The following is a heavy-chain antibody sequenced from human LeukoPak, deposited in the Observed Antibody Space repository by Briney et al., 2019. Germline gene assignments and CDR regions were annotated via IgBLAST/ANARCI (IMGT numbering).Heavy chain of an antibody. Sequence: PGGSLRLSCAASGFTFSSYTMHWVRQAPGKGLEWVTFISYNGSNKYYADSVKGRFTISRDNSKNTLYLQMNSLRAEDTAVYYCARFGSGRRYFDYWGQGTLVTVSS. D-gene: IGHD3-10*01. J-gene: IGHJ4*02. CDR3: ARFGSGRRYFDY. V-gene: IGHV3-30-3*01. CDR1: GFTFSSYT. CDR2: ISYNGSNK.